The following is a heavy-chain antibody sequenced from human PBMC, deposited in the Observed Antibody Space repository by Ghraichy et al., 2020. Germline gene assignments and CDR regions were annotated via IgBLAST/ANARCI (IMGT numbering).Heavy chain of an antibody. V-gene: IGHV1-18*01. CDR3: ARERRIAARSSRYYYYYMDV. Sequence: ASVKVSCKASGYTFTSYDISWVRQAPGQGLEWMGWISAYNGNTNYAQKLQGRVTMTTDTSTSTAYMELRSLRSDDTAVYYCARERRIAARSSRYYYYYMDVWGKGTTVTVSS. CDR1: GYTFTSYD. CDR2: ISAYNGNT. J-gene: IGHJ6*03. D-gene: IGHD6-6*01.